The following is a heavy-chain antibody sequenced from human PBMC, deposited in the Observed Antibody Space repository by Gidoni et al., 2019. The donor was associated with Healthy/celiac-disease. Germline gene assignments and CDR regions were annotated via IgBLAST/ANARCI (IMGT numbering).Heavy chain of an antibody. Sequence: QVQLVQSGAEVQKPGASVKVSCTASGYTFTSYGLSWVRQAPGQGLEWMGWISAYNGNTNYAQKLKGRVTMTTDTSTSTAYMELRSLRSDDTAVYYCARGPALDIVVVVAAGGAFDIWGQGKWSPSLQ. CDR3: ARGPALDIVVVVAAGGAFDI. CDR1: GYTFTSYG. V-gene: IGHV1-18*01. J-gene: IGHJ3*02. D-gene: IGHD2-15*01. CDR2: ISAYNGNT.